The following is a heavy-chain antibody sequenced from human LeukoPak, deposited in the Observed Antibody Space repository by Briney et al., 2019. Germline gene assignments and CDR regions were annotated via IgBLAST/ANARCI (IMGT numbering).Heavy chain of an antibody. CDR2: IRYDGNIE. Sequence: GGSLRRYCAASGFTFSSYVRRWVRQAPGKGRGWVAFIRYDGNIEYYADSVKGRFTISRDNSKNTLYLQMNSLRAEDTPVYYCAKDRSGYCGSTSCLGYWGQGTLVTVSS. D-gene: IGHD2-2*01. CDR3: AKDRSGYCGSTSCLGY. J-gene: IGHJ4*02. V-gene: IGHV3-30*02. CDR1: GFTFSSYV.